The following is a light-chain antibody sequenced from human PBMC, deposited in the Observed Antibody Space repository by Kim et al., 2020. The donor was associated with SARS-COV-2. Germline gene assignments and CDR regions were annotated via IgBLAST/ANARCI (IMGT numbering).Light chain of an antibody. J-gene: IGLJ3*02. CDR2: GVS. Sequence: GQSVPISCTGTGSHVGSHNHVSWYHQYPGKAPDLMILGVSERPSGVPDRFSGSRSGNTASLTVSGLQAEDEADYYCCSYAGSFSWVFGGGTQLTVL. CDR3: CSYAGSFSWV. V-gene: IGLV2-8*01. CDR1: GSHVGSHNH.